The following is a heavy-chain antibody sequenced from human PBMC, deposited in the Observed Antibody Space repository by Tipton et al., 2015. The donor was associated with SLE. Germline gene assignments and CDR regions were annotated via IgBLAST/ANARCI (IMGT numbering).Heavy chain of an antibody. CDR3: AREYPPRDRGAFDI. CDR2: IYSGGST. Sequence: SLRLSCAASGFTVSSNYMSWVRQAPGKGLEWVSVIYSGGSTYYADSVKGRFTISRDNSKNTLYLQMNSLRAEDTAVYYCAREYPPRDRGAFDIWGQGTMVTVSS. CDR1: GFTVSSNY. V-gene: IGHV3-66*02. D-gene: IGHD2-2*01. J-gene: IGHJ3*02.